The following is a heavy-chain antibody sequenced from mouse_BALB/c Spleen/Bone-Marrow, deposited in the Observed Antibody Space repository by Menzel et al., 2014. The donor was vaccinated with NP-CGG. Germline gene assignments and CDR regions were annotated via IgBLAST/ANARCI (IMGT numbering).Heavy chain of an antibody. CDR3: AGWDYGNRGEMCFDY. J-gene: IGHJ2*01. CDR2: IWPGDGGS. Sequence: QVQLQQPRADMVRPGSSVKISCKASGYEFSSYWMNWVQQRPGQGLEWIGQIWPGDGGSNGNGKVKVKARLTADKSSSTAYMQLSRLTSEDSAVYFCAGWDYGNRGEMCFDYWGQGTTLAVSS. D-gene: IGHD1-1*02. CDR1: GYEFSSYW. V-gene: IGHV1-80*01.